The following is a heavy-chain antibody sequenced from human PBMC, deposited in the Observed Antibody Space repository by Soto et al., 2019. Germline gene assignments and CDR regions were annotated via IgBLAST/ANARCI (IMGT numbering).Heavy chain of an antibody. Sequence: EVQLLESGGGLVQPGGSLRLSCAASGITFESYALSWVRQAPGKGLEWVSGISTSGTATNYPDSVKGRFSVSRDNSRNTLYLQMNSLRNEDTAVYYCATSLWFGTYRAAYWGQGTLVTVS. CDR3: ATSLWFGTYRAAY. V-gene: IGHV3-23*01. D-gene: IGHD3-10*01. CDR2: ISTSGTAT. CDR1: GITFESYA. J-gene: IGHJ4*02.